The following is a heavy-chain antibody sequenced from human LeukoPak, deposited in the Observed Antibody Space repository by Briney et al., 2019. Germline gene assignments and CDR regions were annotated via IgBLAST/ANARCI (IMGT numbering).Heavy chain of an antibody. J-gene: IGHJ4*02. V-gene: IGHV3-21*01. CDR3: ARGSWIQLWHFDY. Sequence: GGSLRLSCAASEFTFSAYWVHWVRQAPGKGLEWVSSISSSSSYIYYADSVKGRFTISRDNAKNSLYLQMNSLRAEDTAVYYCARGSWIQLWHFDYWGQGTLVTVSS. CDR1: EFTFSAYW. D-gene: IGHD5-18*01. CDR2: ISSSSSYI.